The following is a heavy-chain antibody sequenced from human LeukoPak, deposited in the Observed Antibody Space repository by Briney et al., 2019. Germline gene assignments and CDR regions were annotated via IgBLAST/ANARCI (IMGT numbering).Heavy chain of an antibody. D-gene: IGHD3-22*01. J-gene: IGHJ4*02. CDR3: ARPISSGYYPFDS. CDR1: GGSISSSSYY. CDR2: IYYSGST. Sequence: SETLSLTCTVSGGSISSSSYYWGWIRQPPGKGLERIGSIYYSGSTYYNPSLKSRVTISVDTSKNQFSLKLSSVTAADTAVYYCARPISSGYYPFDSWGQGTLVTVSS. V-gene: IGHV4-39*01.